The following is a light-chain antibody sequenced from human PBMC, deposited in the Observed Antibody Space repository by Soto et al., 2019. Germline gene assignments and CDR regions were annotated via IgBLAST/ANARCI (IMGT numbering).Light chain of an antibody. CDR1: QDISNY. Sequence: DIQMTQSPSSLSASVGDRVTITCQASQDISNYLNWYQQKPGKAPKLLIYDASNLETGVPSRFSGSGSGTDFTFTISCLQSEDIATYYCQQYDNRLALTFGGGTKVEIK. J-gene: IGKJ4*01. CDR3: QQYDNRLALT. CDR2: DAS. V-gene: IGKV1-33*01.